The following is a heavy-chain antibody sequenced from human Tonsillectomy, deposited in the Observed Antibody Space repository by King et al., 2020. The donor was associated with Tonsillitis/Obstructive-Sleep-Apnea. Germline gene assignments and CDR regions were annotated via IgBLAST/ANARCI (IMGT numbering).Heavy chain of an antibody. V-gene: IGHV3-48*03. Sequence: QLVESGGGLVQPGGSLRLSCAASGFTFSSYEMNWVRQAPGKGLEWVSYISSSGSTIYYADSVXGRFTIXRDNAKNSLYLQMNSLRAEDTAVYYCARLKYXSXGYYIYFDYWGQXXLVTVSS. D-gene: IGHD3-22*01. J-gene: IGHJ4*02. CDR2: ISSSGSTI. CDR1: GFTFSSYE. CDR3: ARLKYXSXGYYIYFDY.